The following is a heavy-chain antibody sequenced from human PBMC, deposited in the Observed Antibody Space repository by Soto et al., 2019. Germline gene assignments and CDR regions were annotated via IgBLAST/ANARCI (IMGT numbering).Heavy chain of an antibody. CDR3: ARLSGTYGRRHYFDY. D-gene: IGHD3-16*01. J-gene: IGHJ4*02. Sequence: GGSLRLSCAASGFTFSSYEMNWVRQVPGKGLELVSYISSSGSTIHYADSVKGRFTIYRDNAKTSLYLQMKSLRPEDTGVYYCARLSGTYGRRHYFDYWGQGTLVTVSS. CDR1: GFTFSSYE. CDR2: ISSSGSTI. V-gene: IGHV3-48*03.